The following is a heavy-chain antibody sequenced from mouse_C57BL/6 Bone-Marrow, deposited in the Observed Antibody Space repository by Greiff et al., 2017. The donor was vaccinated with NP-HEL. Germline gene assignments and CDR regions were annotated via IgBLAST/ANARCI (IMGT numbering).Heavy chain of an antibody. J-gene: IGHJ2*01. V-gene: IGHV1-76*01. CDR1: GYTFTDYY. CDR3: ARSDYYYDFDY. D-gene: IGHD1-1*01. CDR2: IYPGSGDT. Sequence: QVQLKESGAELVRPGASVKLSCKASGYTFTDYYINWVKQRPGQGLEWIARIYPGSGDTYYNEKFKGKATLTAEKSSSTAYMQLSSLTSEDSAVYFCARSDYYYDFDYWGQGTTLTVAS.